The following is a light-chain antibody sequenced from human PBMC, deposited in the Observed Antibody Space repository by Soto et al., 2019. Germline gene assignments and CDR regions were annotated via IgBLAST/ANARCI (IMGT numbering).Light chain of an antibody. V-gene: IGKV3-20*01. Sequence: PGDRATLSCRASQGVTSTYLAWYQHRPGQAPRLLIYGASTRATGIPDRFSGSGSGTDFTLTISRLEPEDFAVYYCQQYAYPPWTFGHGTKVEIK. CDR1: QGVTSTY. CDR3: QQYAYPPWT. J-gene: IGKJ1*01. CDR2: GAS.